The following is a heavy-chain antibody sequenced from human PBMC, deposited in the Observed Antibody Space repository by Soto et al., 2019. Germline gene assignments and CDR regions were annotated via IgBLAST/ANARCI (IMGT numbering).Heavy chain of an antibody. V-gene: IGHV3-30*18. Sequence: VQLVESGGGVVQPGRSLRLSCAASGFTFSDYAMHWFRQAPGKGLEWGAVVSHDGRNTHYADSVKGRFTISRDSSKNTVSLEMTVLRAEETAVYYGAKGGRQWLVTSDFNYWGQGALVTVYS. CDR3: AKGGRQWLVTSDFNY. CDR2: VSHDGRNT. CDR1: GFTFSDYA. J-gene: IGHJ4*02. D-gene: IGHD6-19*01.